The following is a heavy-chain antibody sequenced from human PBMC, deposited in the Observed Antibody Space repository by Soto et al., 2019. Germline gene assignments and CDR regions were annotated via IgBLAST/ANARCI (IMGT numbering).Heavy chain of an antibody. CDR1: GGSISSSSYY. J-gene: IGHJ5*02. D-gene: IGHD2-21*02. CDR3: ARQGLVVTAINWFDP. V-gene: IGHV4-39*01. CDR2: IYYSGST. Sequence: SETLSLTCTVSGGSISSSSYYWGWIRQPPGKGLEWIGSIYYSGSTYYNPSLKSRVTISVDTSKNQFSLKLSSVTAADTAVYYCARQGLVVTAINWFDPWGQGTLVTVSS.